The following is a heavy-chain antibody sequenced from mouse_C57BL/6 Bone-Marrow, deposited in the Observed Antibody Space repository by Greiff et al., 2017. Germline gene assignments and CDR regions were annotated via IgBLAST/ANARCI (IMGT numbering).Heavy chain of an antibody. CDR1: GYTFTSYW. CDR2: IDPSDSSP. Sequence: QVQLQQPGAELVRPGTSVKLSCKASGYTFTSYWMHWVKQRPGQGLEWIGVIDPSDSSPNYNQQFKGKATLTVDTSSSTAYMQLSSLTSEDSAVYYGERAVMDYGSCEWYVDVWGTGTTVTVSS. CDR3: ERAVMDYGSCEWYVDV. J-gene: IGHJ1*03. V-gene: IGHV1-59*01. D-gene: IGHD1-1*01.